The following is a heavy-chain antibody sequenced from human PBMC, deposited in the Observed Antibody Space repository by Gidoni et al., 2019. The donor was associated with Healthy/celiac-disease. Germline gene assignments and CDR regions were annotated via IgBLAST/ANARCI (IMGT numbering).Heavy chain of an antibody. Sequence: EVQLVESGGGLVKPGGSLRLSCAASGFPFSSYSLNWVRQAPGKGLEWVSSISSSSSYIYYADSVKGRFTISRDNAKNSLYLQMNSLRAEDTAVYYCARDPPKVGARAYFDYWGQGTLVTVSS. CDR2: ISSSSSYI. D-gene: IGHD1-26*01. CDR3: ARDPPKVGARAYFDY. J-gene: IGHJ4*02. V-gene: IGHV3-21*01. CDR1: GFPFSSYS.